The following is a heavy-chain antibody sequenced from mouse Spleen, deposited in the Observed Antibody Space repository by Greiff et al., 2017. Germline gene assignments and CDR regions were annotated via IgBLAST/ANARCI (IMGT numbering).Heavy chain of an antibody. V-gene: IGHV1-85*01. CDR1: GYTFTSYD. CDR2: IYPRDGST. CDR3: ARVITGPWFAY. D-gene: IGHD2-4*01. J-gene: IGHJ3*01. Sequence: QVQLQQSGPELVKPGASVKLSCKASGYTFTSYDINWVKQRPGQGLEWIGWIYPRDGSTKYNEKFKGKATLTVDTSSSTAYMELHSLTSEDSAVYFCARVITGPWFAYWGQGTLVTVSA.